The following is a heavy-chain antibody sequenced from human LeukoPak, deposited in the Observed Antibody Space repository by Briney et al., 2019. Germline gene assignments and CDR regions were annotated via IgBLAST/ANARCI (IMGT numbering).Heavy chain of an antibody. CDR3: ARRDYYYDSSGYYRVNRNWFDP. J-gene: IGHJ5*02. CDR1: GESFSGYY. CDR2: INHSGST. V-gene: IGHV4-34*01. D-gene: IGHD3-22*01. Sequence: SETLSLTCAVYGESFSGYYWSWIRQPPGKGLEWIGEINHSGSTNYNPSLKSRVTISVDTSKNQFSLKLSSVTAADTAVYYCARRDYYYDSSGYYRVNRNWFDPWGQGTLVTVSS.